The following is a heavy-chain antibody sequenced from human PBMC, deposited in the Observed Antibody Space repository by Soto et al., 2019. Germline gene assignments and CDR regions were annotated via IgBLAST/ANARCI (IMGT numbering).Heavy chain of an antibody. V-gene: IGHV4-59*08. D-gene: IGHD2-2*01. Sequence: SETLSLTCTVSGGSISNYYWSWIRQPPGKGLEWIGYIYYSGSTNYNPSLKSRVTISVDTSKNQFSLKLTSVTAADTAVYYCARHVVPAANYFDYWGQGTLVTVSS. CDR2: IYYSGST. CDR1: GGSISNYY. CDR3: ARHVVPAANYFDY. J-gene: IGHJ4*02.